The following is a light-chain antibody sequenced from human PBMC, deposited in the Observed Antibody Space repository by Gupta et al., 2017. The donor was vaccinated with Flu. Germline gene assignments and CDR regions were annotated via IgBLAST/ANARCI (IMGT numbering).Light chain of an antibody. V-gene: IGLV2-8*01. CDR1: SSDVGRYNF. Sequence: SALTQPPSASGSPGQSVTISCTGASSDVGRYNFVSWYQEHHDKAPKLIIYEVTRRPSGVPDRFSGSKAGNTASLTVSGLQAEDEADYYCSADAGGNTFVFGTGTRVTVL. CDR2: EVT. J-gene: IGLJ1*01. CDR3: SADAGGNTFV.